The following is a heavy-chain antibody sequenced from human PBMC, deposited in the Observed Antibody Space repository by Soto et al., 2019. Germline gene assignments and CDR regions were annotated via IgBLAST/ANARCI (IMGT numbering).Heavy chain of an antibody. CDR2: IYDSENA. V-gene: IGHV4-31*03. CDR3: ARASSSSSAAGY. D-gene: IGHD6-6*01. J-gene: IGHJ4*02. CDR1: GESISSGGYY. Sequence: QVQLQESGPGLVKASQTLSLICSVSGESISSGGYYWSWIRHHPGKGLEWIGYIYDSENAYYNPSHKSRVTTSMDTSRNHFAMKLSSVTAADTAVYYCARASSSSSAAGYWGQGTLITVSS.